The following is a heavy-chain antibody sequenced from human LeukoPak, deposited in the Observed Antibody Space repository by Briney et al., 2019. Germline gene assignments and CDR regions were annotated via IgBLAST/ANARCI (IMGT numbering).Heavy chain of an antibody. CDR2: ISYDGSNK. CDR3: AKDVTGGIAAAAHYFDY. J-gene: IGHJ4*02. D-gene: IGHD6-13*01. V-gene: IGHV3-30-3*01. CDR1: GFTFSSYA. Sequence: GGSLRLSCAASGFTFSSYAMHWVRLAPGKGLEWVAVISYDGSNKYYADSVKGRFTISRDNSKNALYLQMNSLRADDTAVYYCAKDVTGGIAAAAHYFDYWGQGTLVTVSS.